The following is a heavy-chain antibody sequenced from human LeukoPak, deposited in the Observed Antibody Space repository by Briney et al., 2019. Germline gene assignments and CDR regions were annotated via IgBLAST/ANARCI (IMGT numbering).Heavy chain of an antibody. V-gene: IGHV3-53*01. CDR1: GFTFSSYE. Sequence: GGSLRLSCAASGFTFSSYEMNWVRQAPGKGLEWVSLIYSGGKTYYTDSVKGRFTISRDNSNKTLFLQMNGLRAEDTAVYYCARVRGDSRGNAFDIWGQGTMVTVS. CDR2: IYSGGKT. CDR3: ARVRGDSRGNAFDI. J-gene: IGHJ3*02. D-gene: IGHD2-15*01.